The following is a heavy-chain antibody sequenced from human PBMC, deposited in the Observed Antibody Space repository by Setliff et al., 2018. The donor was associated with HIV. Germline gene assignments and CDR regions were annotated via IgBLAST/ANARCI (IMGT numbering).Heavy chain of an antibody. CDR1: GFTFSTYW. CDR3: ARDPGSSSFDY. CDR2: INQDGSVT. J-gene: IGHJ4*02. Sequence: LRLSCVASGFTFSTYWMSWVRQAPGKGLEFVANINQDGSVTNYVDSVKGRFTISRDNARNLVYLQMSSLRAEDTAAYYCARDPGSSSFDYWGQGAPVTVSS. D-gene: IGHD6-19*01. V-gene: IGHV3-7*03.